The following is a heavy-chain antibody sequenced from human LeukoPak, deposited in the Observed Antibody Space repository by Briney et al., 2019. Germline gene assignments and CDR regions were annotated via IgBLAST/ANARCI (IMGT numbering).Heavy chain of an antibody. V-gene: IGHV3-64D*09. Sequence: GGSLRLSCSASGFPFSSYTMHWVRQAPGKGLEYVSAISDSGGSTYYADSVKGRFTISRDNSKNTLYLQMSSLRAEDTAVYFCVRGYSFGPYGMDVWGQGTTVTVSS. J-gene: IGHJ6*02. D-gene: IGHD2-15*01. CDR3: VRGYSFGPYGMDV. CDR2: ISDSGGST. CDR1: GFPFSSYT.